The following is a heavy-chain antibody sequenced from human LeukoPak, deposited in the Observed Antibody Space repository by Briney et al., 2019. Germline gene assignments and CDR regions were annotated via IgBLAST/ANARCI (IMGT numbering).Heavy chain of an antibody. CDR1: GYTFTGYY. CDR2: TNPNIGGT. CDR3: ARRIGSSGSDFSFDP. J-gene: IGHJ5*02. Sequence: GAPVKVSCKASGYTFTGYYRHWVRQAPGQGLEGMGWTNPNIGGTNYAQKFQGRVTMTRDTSISTAYMELSRLRSDDTAVYYCARRIGSSGSDFSFDPWGQGTLVTVSS. V-gene: IGHV1-2*02. D-gene: IGHD3-22*01.